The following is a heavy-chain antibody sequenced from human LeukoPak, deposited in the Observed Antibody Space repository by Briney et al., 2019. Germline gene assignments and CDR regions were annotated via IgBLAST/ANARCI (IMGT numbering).Heavy chain of an antibody. CDR2: INPSGGST. Sequence: ASVKVSCKASGYTFTNYYIHWVRQAPGQGLECMGIINPSGGSTSYAQKFQGRVTMTRDMSTSTVYMELSSLRSEDTAVYYCASRTYTYDSSGYYRRNYYFDYWGQGTLVTVSS. V-gene: IGHV1-46*01. CDR1: GYTFTNYY. J-gene: IGHJ4*02. CDR3: ASRTYTYDSSGYYRRNYYFDY. D-gene: IGHD3-22*01.